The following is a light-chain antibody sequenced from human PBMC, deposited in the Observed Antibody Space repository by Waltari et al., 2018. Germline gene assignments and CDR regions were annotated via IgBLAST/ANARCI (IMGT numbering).Light chain of an antibody. CDR3: CSYAGGTTYV. V-gene: IGLV2-23*02. Sequence: QPALTQPASVSGSPGQSITLSCTGTSSDVGNYNVVSWYQQYPGKAPKFIIYEVSEGPSGVSTRFSGSKSGNTASRTISGLQAEDEADYYCCSYAGGTTYVFGTGTKVTVL. CDR1: SSDVGNYNV. J-gene: IGLJ1*01. CDR2: EVS.